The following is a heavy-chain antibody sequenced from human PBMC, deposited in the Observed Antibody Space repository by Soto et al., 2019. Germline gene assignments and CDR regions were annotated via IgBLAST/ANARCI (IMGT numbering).Heavy chain of an antibody. J-gene: IGHJ4*02. D-gene: IGHD1-7*01. CDR1: GGTFSNYV. CDR3: ARDMTRTVVPYFDF. CDR2: IIPISGAA. V-gene: IGHV1-69*06. Sequence: SVKVSCKASGGTFSNYVVNWVRQAPGQGLEWMGRIIPISGAANYAQKFQGRVTITADKSTSTSYMELSSLRTEDTAVYYCARDMTRTVVPYFDFWGQGTLVTVSS.